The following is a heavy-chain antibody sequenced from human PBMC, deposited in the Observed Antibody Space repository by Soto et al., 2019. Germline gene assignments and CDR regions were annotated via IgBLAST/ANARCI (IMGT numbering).Heavy chain of an antibody. CDR3: ARGAREWNPFDY. Sequence: GGSLRLSCAASGRTVSNNYMSWVRQAPGKGLEWVADIYSGGTTNYADSVKGRFTISRDSSKNTLYLQMNSLRAEDTAVYYCARGAREWNPFDYWGQGTLVTVSS. CDR2: IYSGGTT. J-gene: IGHJ4*02. V-gene: IGHV3-53*01. D-gene: IGHD3-3*01. CDR1: GRTVSNNY.